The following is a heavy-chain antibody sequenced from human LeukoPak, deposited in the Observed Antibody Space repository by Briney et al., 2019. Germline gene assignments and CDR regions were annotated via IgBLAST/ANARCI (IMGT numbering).Heavy chain of an antibody. CDR1: GGSISSDSSY. J-gene: IGHJ4*02. V-gene: IGHV4-39*07. CDR3: AREGIDYDSSGYLGNFDY. CDR2: INHSGST. D-gene: IGHD3-22*01. Sequence: SETLSLTCTVSGGSISSDSSYWGWIRQPPGKGLEWIGEINHSGSTMYNPSLKSRVTILVDTSKNQFSLKLSSVTAADTAVYYCAREGIDYDSSGYLGNFDYWGQGTLVTVSS.